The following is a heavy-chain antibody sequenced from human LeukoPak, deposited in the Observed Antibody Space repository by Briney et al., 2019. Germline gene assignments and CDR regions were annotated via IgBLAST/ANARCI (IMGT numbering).Heavy chain of an antibody. J-gene: IGHJ6*02. D-gene: IGHD4-17*01. V-gene: IGHV4-39*01. Sequence: SETLSLTCTVSGGSIRSTSYYWGWIRQPPGKGLEWIGSIYYSGSTYYNPSLKSRVTISVDTSKNQFSLKLSSVTAADTAVYYCAVRTPPFYYYYGMDVWDQGTTVTVSS. CDR1: GGSIRSTSYY. CDR3: AVRTPPFYYYYGMDV. CDR2: IYYSGST.